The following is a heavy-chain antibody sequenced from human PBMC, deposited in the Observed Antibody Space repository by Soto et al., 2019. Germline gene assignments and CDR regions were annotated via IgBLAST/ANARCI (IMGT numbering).Heavy chain of an antibody. D-gene: IGHD3-10*01. CDR1: GYSFTSYW. Sequence: PGESLKISCKGSGYSFTSYWIGWVRQMPGKGLEWMGIIYPGDSDTRYSPSFQGQVTISADKSISTAYLQWSSLKASDTAMYYCARHSDPHYYGSGSYSAYWGQGTLVTVSS. CDR3: ARHSDPHYYGSGSYSAY. J-gene: IGHJ4*02. V-gene: IGHV5-51*01. CDR2: IYPGDSDT.